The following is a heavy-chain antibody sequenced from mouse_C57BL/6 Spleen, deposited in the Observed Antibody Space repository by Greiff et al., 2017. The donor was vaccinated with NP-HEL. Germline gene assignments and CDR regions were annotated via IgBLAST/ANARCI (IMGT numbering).Heavy chain of an antibody. CDR1: GFNIKDDY. CDR3: TTFWEGTY. D-gene: IGHD4-1*01. CDR2: IDPENGDT. J-gene: IGHJ2*01. V-gene: IGHV14-4*01. Sequence: EVQLQQSGAELVRPGASVKLSCTASGFNIKDDYMHWVKQRPEQGREWIGWIDPENGDTEYASKFQGKATIKADTSSNTAYLQLSSLTSEDTAVYYCTTFWEGTYWGQGTTLTVSS.